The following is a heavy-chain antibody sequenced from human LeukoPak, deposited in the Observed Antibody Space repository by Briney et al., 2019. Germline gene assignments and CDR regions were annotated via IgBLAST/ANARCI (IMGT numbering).Heavy chain of an antibody. CDR1: GGSISSSSYY. D-gene: IGHD6-19*01. J-gene: IGHJ4*02. V-gene: IGHV4-39*07. Sequence: SETLSLTCTVSGGSISSSSYYWGWIRQPPGKGLEWIGSIYYSGSTYYNPSLKSRVTISVDTSKNQFSLKLSSVTAADTAVYYCAKSGWHADYWGQGTLVTVSS. CDR2: IYYSGST. CDR3: AKSGWHADY.